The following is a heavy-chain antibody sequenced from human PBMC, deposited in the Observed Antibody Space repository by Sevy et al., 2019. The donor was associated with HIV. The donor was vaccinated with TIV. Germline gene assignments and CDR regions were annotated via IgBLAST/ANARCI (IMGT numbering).Heavy chain of an antibody. D-gene: IGHD3-3*02. CDR2: ISGRGGST. CDR1: GFTFSSYA. Sequence: GGSLRLSCAASGFTFSSYAMTWVRQAPGRGLEWVSTISGRGGSTFYADSVKGRFTISRDNSKNKLYLQVKSLKAEDTAVYYCAKDLKAVLAPMTLLDYWGQGILVTVSS. CDR3: AKDLKAVLAPMTLLDY. V-gene: IGHV3-23*01. J-gene: IGHJ4*02.